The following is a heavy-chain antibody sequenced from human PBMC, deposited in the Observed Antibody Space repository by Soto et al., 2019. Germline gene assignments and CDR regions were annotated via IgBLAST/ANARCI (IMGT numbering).Heavy chain of an antibody. CDR3: ARYCSGGSCEPGYYYGMDV. Sequence: GPSVKVSCKASGYTFTSYDINWVRPATGQGLEWMGWMNPNSGNTGYAQKFQGRVTMTRNTSISTAYMELSSLRSEDTAVYYCARYCSGGSCEPGYYYGMDVWGQGTTVTVSS. J-gene: IGHJ6*02. CDR1: GYTFTSYD. V-gene: IGHV1-8*01. CDR2: MNPNSGNT. D-gene: IGHD2-15*01.